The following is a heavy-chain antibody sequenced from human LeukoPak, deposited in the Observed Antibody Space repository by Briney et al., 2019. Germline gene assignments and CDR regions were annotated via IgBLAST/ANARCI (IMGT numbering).Heavy chain of an antibody. D-gene: IGHD3-22*01. CDR2: IYYSGST. CDR1: GGSISSYY. Sequence: SETLSLTCTVSGGSISSYYWGWIRQPPGKGLEWIGSIYYSGSTYYNPSLKSRVTISVDTSKNQFSLKLSSVTAADTAVYYCARRGSSGYWGYYYYYYMDVWGKGTTVTVSS. J-gene: IGHJ6*03. CDR3: ARRGSSGYWGYYYYYYMDV. V-gene: IGHV4-39*01.